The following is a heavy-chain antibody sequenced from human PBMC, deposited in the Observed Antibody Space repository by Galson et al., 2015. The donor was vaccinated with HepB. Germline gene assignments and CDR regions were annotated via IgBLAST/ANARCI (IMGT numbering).Heavy chain of an antibody. CDR2: IKSETAGGTR. V-gene: IGHV3-15*01. D-gene: IGHD2-21*02. J-gene: IGHJ4*02. Sequence: SLRLSCAASGFSFYNAWMSWARQAPGKGLEWVGRIKSETAGGTRNYAAPVTGRFSISRDDSKNTLYLQMNGLKIEDTGVYYCTTEGTRGDDDYINELGLWGQGTLVTVSS. CDR3: TTEGTRGDDDYINELGL. CDR1: GFSFYNAW.